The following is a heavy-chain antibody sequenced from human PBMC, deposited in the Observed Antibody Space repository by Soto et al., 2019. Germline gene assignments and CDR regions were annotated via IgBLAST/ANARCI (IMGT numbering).Heavy chain of an antibody. CDR3: ASGTPDCSGGSCYSSYYYGMDV. V-gene: IGHV3-30-3*01. CDR2: ISYDGSNK. Sequence: ESGGGVVQPGRSLRLSCAASGFTFSSYAMHWVRQAPGKGLEWVAVISYDGSNKYYADSVKGRFTISRDNSKNTLYLQMNSLRAEDTAVYYCASGTPDCSGGSCYSSYYYGMDVWGQGTTVTVSS. D-gene: IGHD2-15*01. J-gene: IGHJ6*02. CDR1: GFTFSSYA.